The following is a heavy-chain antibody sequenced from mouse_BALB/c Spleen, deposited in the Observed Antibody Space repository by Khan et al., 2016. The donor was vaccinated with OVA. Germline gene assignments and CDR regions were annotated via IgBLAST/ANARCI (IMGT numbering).Heavy chain of an antibody. V-gene: IGHV3-2*02. D-gene: IGHD1-1*01. CDR1: GYSITSDYA. J-gene: IGHJ4*01. Sequence: VQLKQSGPGLVKPSQSLSLTCTVTGYSITSDYAWDWIRQFPGNKLEWMGYISYSGYTSYNPSLKSRISISRDTSKNQFFLQLTSVTTEDTSTYYFARKNYYGYAMDYWGQGTSVTVSS. CDR3: ARKNYYGYAMDY. CDR2: ISYSGYT.